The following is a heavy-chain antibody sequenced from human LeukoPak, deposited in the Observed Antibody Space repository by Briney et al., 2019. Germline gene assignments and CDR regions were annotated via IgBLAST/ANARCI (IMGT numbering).Heavy chain of an antibody. CDR2: INHSGST. CDR3: ARIKTLNCSGGSCYLWYFDY. D-gene: IGHD2-15*01. CDR1: GGSFSGYY. J-gene: IGHJ4*02. V-gene: IGHV4-34*01. Sequence: SETLSLTCAVYGGSFSGYYWSWIRQPPGKGLEWIGEINHSGSTNYNPSLKSRVTISVDTSKNQFSLKLSSVTAADTAVYYCARIKTLNCSGGSCYLWYFDYWGQGTLVTVSS.